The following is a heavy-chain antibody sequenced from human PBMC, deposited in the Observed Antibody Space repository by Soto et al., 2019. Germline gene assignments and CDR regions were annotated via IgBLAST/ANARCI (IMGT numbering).Heavy chain of an antibody. Sequence: KQSQTLSLTCAISGDSVSSNSAAWNWIRQSPSRGLEWLGRTYYRSKWYNDYAVSVKSRITINPDTSKNQFSLQLNSVKPEDTAVYYCARDWFESGSGSYYGNYYFDYWGQGTLVTVSS. J-gene: IGHJ4*02. D-gene: IGHD1-26*01. V-gene: IGHV6-1*01. CDR3: ARDWFESGSGSYYGNYYFDY. CDR2: TYYRSKWYN. CDR1: GDSVSSNSAA.